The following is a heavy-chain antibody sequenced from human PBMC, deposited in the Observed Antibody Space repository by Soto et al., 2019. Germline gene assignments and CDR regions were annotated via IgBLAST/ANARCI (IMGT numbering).Heavy chain of an antibody. Sequence: QVQLVESGGGVVQPGRSLRLSCVASGFTFNNYGIHWVRQAPGKGLEWVTVISYDGNTKYYADSVKGRFTISRDNSKNTLYLQLNSLRPEDTAVYYCVKDYYDTLAGCYGPDYWGQGTLVTVSS. CDR1: GFTFNNYG. CDR3: VKDYYDTLAGCYGPDY. D-gene: IGHD3-9*01. CDR2: ISYDGNTK. J-gene: IGHJ4*02. V-gene: IGHV3-30*18.